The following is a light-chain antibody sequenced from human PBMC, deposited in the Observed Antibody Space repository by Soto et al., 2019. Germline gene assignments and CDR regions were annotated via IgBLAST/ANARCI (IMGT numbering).Light chain of an antibody. Sequence: QSVLTQPPSASGTPGQRVTISCSGSSSNIGSNYVYWYQQLPGTAPKLLIYRNNQRPSGVPDRFSGSKSGNTASLTISGLQAEDEADYYCSSYTRSSTHVFGTGTKLTVL. CDR3: SSYTRSSTHV. CDR1: SSNIGSNY. V-gene: IGLV1-47*01. CDR2: RNN. J-gene: IGLJ1*01.